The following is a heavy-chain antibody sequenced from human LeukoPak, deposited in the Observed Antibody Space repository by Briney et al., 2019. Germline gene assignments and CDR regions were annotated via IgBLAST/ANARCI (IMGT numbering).Heavy chain of an antibody. Sequence: SETLSLTCTVSGGSIRSSYYYWGWIRQPPGKGLEWIGSIYYSGSTYYNPSLKSRVTISVDTSKNQFSLKLSSVTAADTAVYYCAGSGYYFGFYWGQGTLVTVSS. CDR2: IYYSGST. V-gene: IGHV4-39*01. CDR3: AGSGYYFGFY. D-gene: IGHD3-22*01. J-gene: IGHJ4*02. CDR1: GGSIRSSYYY.